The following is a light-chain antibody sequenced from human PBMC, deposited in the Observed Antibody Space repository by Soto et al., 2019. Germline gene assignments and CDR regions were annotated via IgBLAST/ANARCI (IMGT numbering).Light chain of an antibody. J-gene: IGLJ1*01. CDR3: AAWDDSLNGYV. CDR1: SSNIGSNT. V-gene: IGLV1-44*01. Sequence: QAVVTQPPSASGTPGQRVTISCSGSSSNIGSNTVNWYQQLPGTAPKLPIYRNYQRPSGVPDRFSGSKSGTSASLAISGLQSEDEADYYCAAWDDSLNGYVFGTGTKVTVL. CDR2: RNY.